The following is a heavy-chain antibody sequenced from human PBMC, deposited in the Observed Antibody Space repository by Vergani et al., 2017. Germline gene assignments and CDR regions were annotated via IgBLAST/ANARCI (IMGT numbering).Heavy chain of an antibody. CDR2: IIPIFGTA. D-gene: IGHD2-2*02. J-gene: IGHJ1*01. CDR1: GGTFSSYA. Sequence: QVQLVQSGAEVKKPGSSVKVSCKASGGTFSSYAISWVRQAPGQGLEWMGGIIPIFGTANYAQKFQGRVTITADESTSTAYMELSSLRSEDTAVYYCARYCSSTSGYNAEYFQHWGQGTLVTVSS. CDR3: ARYCSSTSGYNAEYFQH. V-gene: IGHV1-69*01.